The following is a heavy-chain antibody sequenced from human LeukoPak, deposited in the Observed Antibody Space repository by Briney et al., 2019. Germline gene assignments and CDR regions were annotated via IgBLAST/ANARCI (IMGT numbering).Heavy chain of an antibody. J-gene: IGHJ4*02. CDR3: VRVPLHPTISNFDY. V-gene: IGHV3-53*04. CDR2: IYNDGRT. D-gene: IGHD2/OR15-2a*01. Sequence: GRSLRLSCAASGFIVSDNYMSWVRQAPGKGLEWVSVIYNDGRTFYADPVRGRFTTSRHNSKNTLYLQMISLRPEDTAVYYCVRVPLHPTISNFDYWGQGTLVTVSS. CDR1: GFIVSDNY.